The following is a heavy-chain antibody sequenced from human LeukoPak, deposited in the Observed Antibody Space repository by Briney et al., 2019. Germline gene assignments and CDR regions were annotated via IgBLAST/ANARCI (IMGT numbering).Heavy chain of an antibody. CDR1: GGTFSSYA. Sequence: SVKVSCKASGGTFSSYAISWVRQAPGQGLEWMGRIIPILGIANYAQKFQGRVTITADKSTSTAYMELSSLRSEDTAVYYCARDGVGVTVDAFDIWGQGTMVTVSS. V-gene: IGHV1-69*04. CDR2: IIPILGIA. CDR3: ARDGVGVTVDAFDI. D-gene: IGHD1-26*01. J-gene: IGHJ3*02.